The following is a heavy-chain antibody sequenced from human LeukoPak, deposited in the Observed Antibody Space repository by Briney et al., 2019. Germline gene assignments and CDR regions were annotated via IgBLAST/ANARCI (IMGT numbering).Heavy chain of an antibody. J-gene: IGHJ4*02. V-gene: IGHV5-51*01. CDR2: IYPGDSDT. CDR1: GYRFTSYW. D-gene: IGHD3-10*01. CDR3: ARLRFGELSYFDY. Sequence: GGALKISFKGSGYRFTSYWIGWGRPMPGKGREGMGIIYPGDSDTRYSPSFQGQVTISADKSISTAYLQWSSLKASDTAMYYCARLRFGELSYFDYWGQGTLVTVSS.